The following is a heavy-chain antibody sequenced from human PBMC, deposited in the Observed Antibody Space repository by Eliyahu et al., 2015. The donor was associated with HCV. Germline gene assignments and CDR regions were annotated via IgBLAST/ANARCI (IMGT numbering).Heavy chain of an antibody. J-gene: IGHJ4*02. D-gene: IGHD2-2*01. CDR1: EFTFTSSA. CDR3: AATRYCTSTSCYVGDS. CDR2: IVVGSGKT. V-gene: IGHV1-58*02. Sequence: QMQLVQSGPEVKKPGTSVKVSCKASEFTFTSSAMQWVRQARGQRLEWIGWIVVGSGKTNYAQKFQERVTLSRDMSTSTAYMELSSLRSEDTAVYYCAATRYCTSTSCYVGDSWGQGTLVTVSS.